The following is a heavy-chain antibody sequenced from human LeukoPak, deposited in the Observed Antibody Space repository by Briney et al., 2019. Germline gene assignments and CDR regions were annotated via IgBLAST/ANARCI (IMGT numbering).Heavy chain of an antibody. CDR2: IIPIFGTA. CDR3: ARIQIAARPGYYYYGMDV. D-gene: IGHD6-6*01. V-gene: IGHV1-69*13. J-gene: IGHJ6*02. CDR1: GGTFSSYA. Sequence: SVKVSCKASGGTFSSYAISWVRQAPGQGLEWMGGIIPIFGTANYAQRFQGRVTITADESTSTAYMELSSLRSEDTAVYYCARIQIAARPGYYYYGMDVWGQGTTVTVSS.